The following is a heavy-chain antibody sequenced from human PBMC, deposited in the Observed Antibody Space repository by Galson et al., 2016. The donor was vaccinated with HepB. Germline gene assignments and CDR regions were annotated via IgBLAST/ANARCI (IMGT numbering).Heavy chain of an antibody. Sequence: SLRLSCATSGFAFNTYAMNWVRQAPGKGLEWVAGVSGHAGSTYYADSVKGRFAISRDNSKNTLFLQMNGLRGDDTAVYYCAKANIIMVTLGIYLDTWGPGTLVTVSS. D-gene: IGHD2/OR15-2a*01. CDR1: GFAFNTYA. V-gene: IGHV3-23*01. J-gene: IGHJ5*02. CDR2: VSGHAGST. CDR3: AKANIIMVTLGIYLDT.